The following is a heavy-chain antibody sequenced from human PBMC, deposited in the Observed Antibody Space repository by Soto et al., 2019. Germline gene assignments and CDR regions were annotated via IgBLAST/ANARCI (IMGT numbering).Heavy chain of an antibody. Sequence: SETLSLTCTVSCGSIGSGDYYWSWIRKPPGKGLEWIGYIYYSGSTYYNPSLKSRVTISVDTSKNQFSLKLSSVTAADTAVYYCARGGSGSPYYYYGMDVWGQGTTVTVSS. J-gene: IGHJ6*02. CDR3: ARGGSGSPYYYYGMDV. V-gene: IGHV4-30-4*01. CDR1: CGSIGSGDYY. D-gene: IGHD1-26*01. CDR2: IYYSGST.